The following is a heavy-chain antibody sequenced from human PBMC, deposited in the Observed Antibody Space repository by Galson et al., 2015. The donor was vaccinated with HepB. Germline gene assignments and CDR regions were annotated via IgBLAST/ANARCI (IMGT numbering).Heavy chain of an antibody. CDR1: GFTFSSYA. CDR3: AKAGYYYDSSGYYPPPSYYYYGMDV. Sequence: SLRLSCAASGFTFSSYAMSWVRQAPGKGLEWVSAISGSGGSTYYADSVKGRFTISRDNSKNTLYLQMNSLRAEDTAVYYCAKAGYYYDSSGYYPPPSYYYYGMDVWGQGTTVTVSS. D-gene: IGHD3-22*01. V-gene: IGHV3-23*01. J-gene: IGHJ6*02. CDR2: ISGSGGST.